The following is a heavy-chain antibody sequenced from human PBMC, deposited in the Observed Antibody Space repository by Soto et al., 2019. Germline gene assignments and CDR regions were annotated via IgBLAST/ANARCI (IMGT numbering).Heavy chain of an antibody. J-gene: IGHJ4*02. CDR2: ITPMFGKP. D-gene: IGHD3-22*01. CDR1: GGTFSRYT. Sequence: QVQLVQSGAEVKKPGSSVKVSCKASGGTFSRYTITWVRQAPGQGLEWMGGITPMFGKPNYAQKFQGRVTITADASTSTAYMELSSLTCEDTDLYDCARDGTLYDSSAYYYLYWGQGTLVTVSS. CDR3: ARDGTLYDSSAYYYLY. V-gene: IGHV1-69*01.